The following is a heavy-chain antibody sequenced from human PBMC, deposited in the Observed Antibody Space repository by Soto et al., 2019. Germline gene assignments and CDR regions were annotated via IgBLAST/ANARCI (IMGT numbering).Heavy chain of an antibody. Sequence: QVQLQESGPGLVKPSQTLSLTCTVSGGSISSGGYYWSWIRQHPGKGLEWIGYIYYSGSTYYNPSLKSRVTIAVDTSKNQFSLKLSSVTAADTAGYYWARDLRGGSYGMDVWGQGTTVTVSS. CDR2: IYYSGST. V-gene: IGHV4-31*03. CDR3: ARDLRGGSYGMDV. D-gene: IGHD3-10*01. CDR1: GGSISSGGYY. J-gene: IGHJ6*02.